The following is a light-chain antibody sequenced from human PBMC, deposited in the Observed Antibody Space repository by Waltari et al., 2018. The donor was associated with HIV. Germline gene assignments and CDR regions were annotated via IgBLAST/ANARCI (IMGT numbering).Light chain of an antibody. Sequence: SYDLTQPPSVSVSPGQTASISCSGDRLGDKYVSWYQQKRGQSQVWVMYQDTKRPSGIPERFSASNSGNTATLTISGTQSIDEAEYFCLAWDTATPYVFGTGTKVTVL. CDR2: QDT. CDR3: LAWDTATPYV. V-gene: IGLV3-1*01. CDR1: RLGDKY. J-gene: IGLJ1*01.